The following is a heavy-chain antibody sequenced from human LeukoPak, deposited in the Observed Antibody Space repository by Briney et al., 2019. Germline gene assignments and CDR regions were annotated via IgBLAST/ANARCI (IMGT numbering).Heavy chain of an antibody. J-gene: IGHJ3*02. CDR3: AREAKDDAFDI. Sequence: SETLSLTCTVSGDSIRSSRYHWAWIRQPPGKGLEWIGSSHYSGSTYYNPSLKSRVTISVDTSKNQFSLKLSSVTAADTAVYYCAREAKDDAFDIWGQGTMVTVSS. CDR1: GDSIRSSRYH. CDR2: SHYSGST. V-gene: IGHV4-39*07.